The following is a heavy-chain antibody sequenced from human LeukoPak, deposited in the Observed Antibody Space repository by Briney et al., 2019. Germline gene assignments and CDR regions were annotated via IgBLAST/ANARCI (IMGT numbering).Heavy chain of an antibody. CDR3: AKDPYGDCYYYMDV. CDR1: GFTFSSYG. Sequence: GGSLRLSCAASGFTFSSYGMHWVRQAPGKGLEWVAVISYDGSNKYYADSVKGRFTISRDNSKNTLYLQMNSLRAEDTAVYYCAKDPYGDCYYYMDVWGKGTTVTVSS. J-gene: IGHJ6*03. V-gene: IGHV3-30*18. CDR2: ISYDGSNK. D-gene: IGHD4-17*01.